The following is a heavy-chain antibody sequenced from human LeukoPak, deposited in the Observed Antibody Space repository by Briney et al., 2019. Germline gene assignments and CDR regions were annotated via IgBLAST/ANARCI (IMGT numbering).Heavy chain of an antibody. CDR1: GGSMSSYY. CDR3: AREDYSNYVGGNYYYYYYMDV. V-gene: IGHV4-59*01. J-gene: IGHJ6*03. CDR2: IYYSGST. D-gene: IGHD4-11*01. Sequence: PSETLSLTCTVSGGSMSSYYWSWIRQPPGKGLEWIGYIYYSGSTNYNPSPKSRVTISVDTSKNQFSLKLSSVTAADTAVYYCAREDYSNYVGGNYYYYYYMDVWGKGTTVTVSS.